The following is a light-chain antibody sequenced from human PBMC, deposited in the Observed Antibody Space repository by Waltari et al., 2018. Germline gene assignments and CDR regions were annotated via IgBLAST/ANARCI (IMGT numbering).Light chain of an antibody. V-gene: IGLV2-11*01. CDR2: DVS. J-gene: IGLJ2*01. CDR1: NSDVGGYNY. Sequence: QSALTQPRSVSGSPGQSVTISCTGTNSDVGGYNYVSWYQQHPGKAPKLMIYDVSKRPSGVPDRFSGSKSGNTASLTISGLQAEDEADYYCCSYAGSRVLFGGGTKLTVL. CDR3: CSYAGSRVL.